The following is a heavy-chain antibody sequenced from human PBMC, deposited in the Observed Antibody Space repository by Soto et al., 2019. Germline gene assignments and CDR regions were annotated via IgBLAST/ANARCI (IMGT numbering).Heavy chain of an antibody. CDR2: ISGSGGST. D-gene: IGHD6-19*01. V-gene: IGHV3-23*01. CDR1: GFTFSSYA. CDR3: AKRASGWYSSDRYYFDY. J-gene: IGHJ4*02. Sequence: PGGSLRLSCAASGFTFSSYAMSWVRQAPGKGLEWVSAISGSGGSTYYADSVKGRFTISRDNSKNTLYLQMNSLRAEDTAVYYCAKRASGWYSSDRYYFDYWGQGTLVTVSS.